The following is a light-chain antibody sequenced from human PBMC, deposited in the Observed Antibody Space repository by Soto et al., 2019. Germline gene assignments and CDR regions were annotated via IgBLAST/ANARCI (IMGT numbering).Light chain of an antibody. Sequence: IVMKQSPATLSVSPGERATLSCSASQSVSSNLAWYQQKPGQAPRLLIYGASTRATGIPDRFSGSGSGTDFTLTISRLEPEDFAVYYCQQYVTSPFTFGPGTKVDIK. CDR2: GAS. CDR3: QQYVTSPFT. J-gene: IGKJ3*01. V-gene: IGKV3D-15*02. CDR1: QSVSSN.